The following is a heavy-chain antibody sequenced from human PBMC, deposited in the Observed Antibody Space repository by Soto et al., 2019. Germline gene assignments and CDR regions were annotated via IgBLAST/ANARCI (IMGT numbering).Heavy chain of an antibody. D-gene: IGHD3-3*01. V-gene: IGHV3-20*01. CDR1: GFTFDDYG. Sequence: GGSLRLSCAASGFTFDDYGMSWVRQAPGKGLEWVSGINWNGGSTGYADSVKGRFTISRDNAKNSLYLQMNSLRAEDTALYHCAREKSRCYDFSMDQYWYFDLWGRGTLVTVSS. J-gene: IGHJ2*01. CDR2: INWNGGST. CDR3: AREKSRCYDFSMDQYWYFDL.